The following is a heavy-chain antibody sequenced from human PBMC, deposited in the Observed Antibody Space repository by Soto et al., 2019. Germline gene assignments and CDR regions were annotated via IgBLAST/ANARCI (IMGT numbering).Heavy chain of an antibody. D-gene: IGHD2-2*01. V-gene: IGHV3-9*01. J-gene: IGHJ6*02. Sequence: EVQLVESGGGLVQPGRSLRLSCAASGFTFDDYAMHWVRQAPGKGLEWVSGISWNSGSIGYADSVKGRFTISRDNAKNARCLQVNSLGAEDTALYYCAKGADVPAAIGYYYYGMDVWGQGTTVTVSS. CDR3: AKGADVPAAIGYYYYGMDV. CDR1: GFTFDDYA. CDR2: ISWNSGSI.